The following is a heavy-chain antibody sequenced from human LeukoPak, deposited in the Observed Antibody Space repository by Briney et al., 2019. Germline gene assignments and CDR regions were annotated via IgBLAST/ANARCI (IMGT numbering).Heavy chain of an antibody. D-gene: IGHD2-21*01. CDR3: ARSRGYCGGEAQCDFTY. CDR1: GFTFSSYA. V-gene: IGHV3-30-3*01. Sequence: PGRSLRLSCAASGFTFSSYAFHWVRQAPGKGLEWVALISDHESGSNEYYAAPVKGRFTISRDNSRKTLSLQMNTLRIEDTAVYYCARSRGYCGGEAQCDFTYWGQGTLVTVSS. J-gene: IGHJ4*02. CDR2: ISDHESGSNE.